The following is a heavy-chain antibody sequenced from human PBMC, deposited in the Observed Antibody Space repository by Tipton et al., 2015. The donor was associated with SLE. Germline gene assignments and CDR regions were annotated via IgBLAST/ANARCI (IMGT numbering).Heavy chain of an antibody. J-gene: IGHJ4*02. CDR2: IYYSGST. Sequence: TLSLTCTVSGGSISSSSYYWGWIRQPPGKGLEWIGSIYYSGSTYYNPSLKSRVTISVDTSKNQFSLKLSSVTAADTAVYYCAILDDILTGYSFDYWGQGTLVTVSS. V-gene: IGHV4-39*07. CDR3: AILDDILTGYSFDY. CDR1: GGSISSSSYY. D-gene: IGHD3-9*01.